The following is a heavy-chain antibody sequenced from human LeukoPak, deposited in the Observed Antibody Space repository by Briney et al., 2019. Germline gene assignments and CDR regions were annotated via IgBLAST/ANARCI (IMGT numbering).Heavy chain of an antibody. Sequence: ASVKVSCKASGYTFTGYYMHWVRQAPGQGLEWMGWINPNSGGTNYAQKFQGRVTMTRDTSISTAYMELSRLRSDDTAVYYCARGWIFGVVRGPFDPWGQGTLVTVSP. CDR3: ARGWIFGVVRGPFDP. CDR1: GYTFTGYY. CDR2: INPNSGGT. D-gene: IGHD3-3*01. V-gene: IGHV1-2*02. J-gene: IGHJ5*02.